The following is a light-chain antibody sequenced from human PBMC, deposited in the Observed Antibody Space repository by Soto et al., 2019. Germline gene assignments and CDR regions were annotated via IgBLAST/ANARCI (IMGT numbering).Light chain of an antibody. CDR1: QGISTY. CDR3: QQLNSYPRT. Sequence: IQLTQSPSSLSASVGDRVTITCRASQGISTYLAWYHQKPGQAPKLLIYAASTLHSGVPSRFSGSGSGTDFTLTISSLQPEDFAAYYCQQLNSYPRTFGPGTKVDI. CDR2: AAS. J-gene: IGKJ3*01. V-gene: IGKV1-9*01.